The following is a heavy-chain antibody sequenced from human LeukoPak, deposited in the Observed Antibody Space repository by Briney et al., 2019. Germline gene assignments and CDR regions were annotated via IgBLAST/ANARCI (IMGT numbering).Heavy chain of an antibody. D-gene: IGHD6-13*01. CDR1: GFTFSSYA. CDR3: AKVHSSSWTSFDY. V-gene: IGHV3-23*01. J-gene: IGHJ4*02. Sequence: GGSLRLSCAASGFTFSSYAMSWVRQDPGKGLEWVSAISGSGGSTYYADSVKGRFTISRDNSKNTLYLQMNSLRAEDTAVYYCAKVHSSSWTSFDYWGQGTLVTVSS. CDR2: ISGSGGST.